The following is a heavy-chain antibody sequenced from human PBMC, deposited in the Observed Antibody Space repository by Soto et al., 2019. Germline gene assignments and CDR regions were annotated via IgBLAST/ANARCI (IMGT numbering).Heavy chain of an antibody. Sequence: SETLSLTCTVSGGSISSSSHYWGWIRQTPGKGLEWIGSIYYSENTYYNPSLKSRVAISVDTSKNQVSLRLSSVTAADTAVYYCARHDYYGSSGYYSHFHNWGQGDLVTVSS. V-gene: IGHV4-39*01. D-gene: IGHD3-22*01. CDR3: ARHDYYGSSGYYSHFHN. CDR1: GGSISSSSHY. J-gene: IGHJ4*02. CDR2: IYYSENT.